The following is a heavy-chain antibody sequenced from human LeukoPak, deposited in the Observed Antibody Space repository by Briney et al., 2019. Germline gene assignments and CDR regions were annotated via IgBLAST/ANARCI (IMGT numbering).Heavy chain of an antibody. CDR1: GFTFSSYA. J-gene: IGHJ4*02. CDR3: LGYCSGGRCYSGGH. D-gene: IGHD2-15*01. V-gene: IGHV3-23*01. Sequence: GGSLRLSCAASGFTFSSYAMSWVRQAPGKGLEWVSTVSTSGGSTYYADSVKGRFTISRDNSKNTQYLQMNSLRAEDTAIYYCLGYCSGGRCYSGGHWGQGTLVTVSS. CDR2: VSTSGGST.